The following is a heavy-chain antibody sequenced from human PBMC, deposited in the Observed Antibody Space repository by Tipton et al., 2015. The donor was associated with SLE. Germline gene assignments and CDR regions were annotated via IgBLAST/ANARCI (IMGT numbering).Heavy chain of an antibody. CDR3: ARDTAYSSSSTYFDY. CDR1: GFTFSSYS. CDR2: ISSSSSYI. J-gene: IGHJ4*02. V-gene: IGHV3-21*01. Sequence: SLRLSCAASGFTFSSYSMNWVRQAPGKGLEWVSSISSSSSYIYYADSVKGRFTISRDNAKNSLYLQMNSLRAEDTAVYYCARDTAYSSSSTYFDYWGQGTLVTVSS. D-gene: IGHD6-6*01.